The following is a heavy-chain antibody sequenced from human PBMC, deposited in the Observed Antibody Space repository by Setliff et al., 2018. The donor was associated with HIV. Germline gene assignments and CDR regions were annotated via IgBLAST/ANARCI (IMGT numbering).Heavy chain of an antibody. CDR1: GGSISNYY. CDR3: ARGDNYYYTSGTFHNGLDCFDF. CDR2: IYYTGST. Sequence: PSETLSLTCTVSGGSISNYYWNWIRQPPGKGLEWIGYIYYTGSTNYDPSLKSRVTISLDTSKDQFSLKLSSVTAADTAIYYCARGDNYYYTSGTFHNGLDCFDFWGQGTMVTVSS. V-gene: IGHV4-59*01. J-gene: IGHJ3*01. D-gene: IGHD3-10*01.